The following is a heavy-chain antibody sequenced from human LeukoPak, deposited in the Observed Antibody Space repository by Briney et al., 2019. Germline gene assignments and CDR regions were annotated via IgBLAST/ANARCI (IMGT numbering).Heavy chain of an antibody. CDR3: ARVWSDCSYTNCYISEY. D-gene: IGHD2-2*02. V-gene: IGHV3-21*01. Sequence: GGSLRLSCAASGFTFSSYSMNWVRQAPGERLEWVSSISSSSVFIYYADAVKGRFTISGDDAKNSLFLQMNGLRAEDTAVYYCARVWSDCSYTNCYISEYWGQGTLVTVSS. CDR2: ISSSSVFI. J-gene: IGHJ4*02. CDR1: GFTFSSYS.